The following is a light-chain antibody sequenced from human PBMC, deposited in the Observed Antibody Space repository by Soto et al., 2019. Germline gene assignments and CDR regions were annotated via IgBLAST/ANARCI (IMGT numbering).Light chain of an antibody. CDR3: QQYGISPPYT. CDR2: GAS. CDR1: QSVSSSY. J-gene: IGKJ2*01. V-gene: IGKV3-20*01. Sequence: EIVLTQSPGTLSLSPGERATLSCRASQSVSSSYLAWYQQKPGQAPRLLIYGASSRATGIPDRFSGSGSGTDFTLTISRLEPEDVAVYYCQQYGISPPYTFGQGPKLEIK.